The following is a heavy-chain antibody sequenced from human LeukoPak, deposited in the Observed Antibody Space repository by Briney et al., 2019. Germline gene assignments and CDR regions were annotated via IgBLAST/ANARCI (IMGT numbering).Heavy chain of an antibody. V-gene: IGHV1-8*02. Sequence: GASVKVSCKASGYTFTSYGISWVRQAPGQGLEWMGWMNPNSGNTGYAQKFQGRVTMTRNTSISTAYMELSSLRSEDTAVYYCARQGKVVVAAIDYWGQGTLVTVSS. CDR3: ARQGKVVVAAIDY. CDR2: MNPNSGNT. CDR1: GYTFTSYG. D-gene: IGHD2-15*01. J-gene: IGHJ4*02.